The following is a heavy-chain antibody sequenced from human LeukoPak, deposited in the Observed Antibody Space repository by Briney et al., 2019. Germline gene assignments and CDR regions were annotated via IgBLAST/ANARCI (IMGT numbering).Heavy chain of an antibody. CDR3: ARGHRIAVADDYYYYYMDV. D-gene: IGHD6-19*01. CDR1: GDSVSSNSAA. J-gene: IGHJ6*03. V-gene: IGHV6-1*01. Sequence: SQTLSLTCAISGDSVSSNSAAWNWIRQSPSRGLEWLGRTYYRSKWYNDYAVSVKSRITINPDTSKNQFSLQLNSVTPEDTAVYYCARGHRIAVADDYYYYYMDVWGKGTTVTISS. CDR2: TYYRSKWYN.